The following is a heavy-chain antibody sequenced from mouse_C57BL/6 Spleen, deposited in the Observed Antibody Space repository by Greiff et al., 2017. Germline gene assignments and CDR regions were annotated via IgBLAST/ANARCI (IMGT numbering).Heavy chain of an antibody. J-gene: IGHJ2*01. CDR3: ARSTSQGYFDY. CDR2: IYPGDGDT. Sequence: QVQLQQSGAELVKPGASVKISCKASGYAFSSYWMNWVKQRPGKGLEWIGQIYPGDGDTNYNGKFKGKATLTADKSSSTAYMQLSSLTSEDSAVYFCARSTSQGYFDYWGQGTTLTVSS. V-gene: IGHV1-80*01. D-gene: IGHD3-2*02. CDR1: GYAFSSYW.